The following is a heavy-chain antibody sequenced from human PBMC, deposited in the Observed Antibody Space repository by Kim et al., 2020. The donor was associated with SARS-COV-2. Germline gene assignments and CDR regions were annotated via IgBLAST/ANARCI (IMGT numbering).Heavy chain of an antibody. V-gene: IGHV3-9*01. CDR2: ISGNSSTI. J-gene: IGHJ6*02. Sequence: GGSLRLSCAASGFTFKAYSMHWVRQAPGKGLEWVSRISGNSSTINYADSVKGRFTISRDNAKNSLYLQMNSLRAEDTALYYCAKRNDIVRDDYDMDVWGQGTLVTVSS. D-gene: IGHD3-10*01. CDR1: GFTFKAYS. CDR3: AKRNDIVRDDYDMDV.